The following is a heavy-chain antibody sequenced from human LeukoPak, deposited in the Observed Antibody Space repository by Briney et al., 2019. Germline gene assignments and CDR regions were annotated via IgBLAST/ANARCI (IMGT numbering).Heavy chain of an antibody. J-gene: IGHJ6*03. D-gene: IGHD3-22*01. Sequence: ASVKVSCKASGYTFTSYGISWVRQAPGQGLEWMGWISAYNGNTNYAQKLQGRVTMTTDTSTSTAYMELRSLRAEDTAVYYCAKDGIRRPYDSSGYPTYYCYYMDVWGKGTTVTISS. CDR1: GYTFTSYG. CDR3: AKDGIRRPYDSSGYPTYYCYYMDV. CDR2: ISAYNGNT. V-gene: IGHV1-18*01.